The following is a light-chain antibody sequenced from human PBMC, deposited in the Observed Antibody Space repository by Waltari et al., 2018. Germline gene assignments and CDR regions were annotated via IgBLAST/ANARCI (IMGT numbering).Light chain of an antibody. CDR3: QQYNNWPLT. CDR1: QRVSSD. Sequence: EMVMTQSPATLSVSPGERATLSCRASQRVSSDLAWYQQKSGQAPRLLIYAASNRATGIPARFNGGGSGTEFTLTISSLQSGDSAVYYCQQYNNWPLTFGQGTKVDIK. J-gene: IGKJ1*01. V-gene: IGKV3-15*01. CDR2: AAS.